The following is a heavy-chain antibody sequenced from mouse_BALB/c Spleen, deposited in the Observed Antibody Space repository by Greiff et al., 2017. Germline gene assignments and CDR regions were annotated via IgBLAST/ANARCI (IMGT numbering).Heavy chain of an antibody. D-gene: IGHD2-4*01. V-gene: IGHV5-6-5*01. CDR3: AREGISTMITTRDYYYAMDY. CDR1: GFTFSSYA. Sequence: EVKLVESGGGLVKPGGSLKLSCAASGFTFSSYAMSWVRQTPEKRLEWVASISSGGSTYYPDSVKGRFTISRDNARNILYLQMSSLRSEDTAMYYCAREGISTMITTRDYYYAMDYWGQGTSVTVSS. CDR2: ISSGGST. J-gene: IGHJ4*01.